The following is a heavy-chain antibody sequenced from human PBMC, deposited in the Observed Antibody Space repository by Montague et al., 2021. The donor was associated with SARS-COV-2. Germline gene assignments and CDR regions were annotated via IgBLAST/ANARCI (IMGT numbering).Heavy chain of an antibody. CDR1: GGPFSTYS. CDR3: ARLGDGVVPSPILGVGPYYSYYYMDV. D-gene: IGHD3-10*01. V-gene: IGHV4-34*01. Sequence: SETLSLTCAVHGGPFSTYSWNWIRQPPGKGLEWIGEIHHGGSTNYNPSLKSRVTISADTSKNRFSLKLTSVAAADTAVYYCARLGDGVVPSPILGVGPYYSYYYMDVWGKGTTVTVSS. CDR2: IHHGGST. J-gene: IGHJ6*03.